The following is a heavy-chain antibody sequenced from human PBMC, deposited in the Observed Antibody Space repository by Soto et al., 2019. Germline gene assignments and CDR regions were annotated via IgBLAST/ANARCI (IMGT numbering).Heavy chain of an antibody. D-gene: IGHD3-10*01. Sequence: ESLKISCKGSGYSFTSYWIGWVRQMPGKGLEWMGIIYPGDSDTRYSPYFQGQVTISADKSISTAYLQWSSLKASDTAMYYCAGGGVRGVITRTRDYYGMDVWGQGTTVTVSS. CDR3: AGGGVRGVITRTRDYYGMDV. J-gene: IGHJ6*02. CDR2: IYPGDSDT. CDR1: GYSFTSYW. V-gene: IGHV5-51*01.